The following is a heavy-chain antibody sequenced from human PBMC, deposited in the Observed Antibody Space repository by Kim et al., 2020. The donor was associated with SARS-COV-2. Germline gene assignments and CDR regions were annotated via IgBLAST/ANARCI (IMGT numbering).Heavy chain of an antibody. V-gene: IGHV4-4*02. CDR2: IYHSGST. D-gene: IGHD3-10*01. Sequence: SETLSLTCAVSGGSISSSNWWSWVRQPPGKGLEWIGEIYHSGSTNYNPSLKSRVTISVDKSKNQFSLKLSSVTAADTAVYYCARDPMVRGVADAFDIWGQGTMVTVSS. CDR3: ARDPMVRGVADAFDI. J-gene: IGHJ3*02. CDR1: GGSISSSNW.